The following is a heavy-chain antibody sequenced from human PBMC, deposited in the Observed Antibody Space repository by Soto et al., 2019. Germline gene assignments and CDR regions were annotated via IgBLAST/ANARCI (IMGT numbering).Heavy chain of an antibody. CDR2: IYYSGST. CDR1: GGSISSGGYY. D-gene: IGHD2-2*01. Sequence: PSETLSLTCTVSGGSISSGGYYWSWIRQHPGKGLEWIGYIYYSGSTYYKPSLKSRVTISVDTSKNQFSLKLSSVTAADTAVYYCARYCSSTSCFYYYYGMDVWGQGTTVTVSS. CDR3: ARYCSSTSCFYYYYGMDV. V-gene: IGHV4-31*03. J-gene: IGHJ6*02.